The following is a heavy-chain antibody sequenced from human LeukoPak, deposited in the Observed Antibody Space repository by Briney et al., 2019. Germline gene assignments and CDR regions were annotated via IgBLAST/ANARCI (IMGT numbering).Heavy chain of an antibody. J-gene: IGHJ3*02. Sequence: GASLKISCKGSGFRFTSYWIGWVRQMPGKGLEGMGIIYPGDSDTRFSPSFQGQVTISADKSNSTAYLQWSSLKASDTAMYYCARLGNSSGWIPDAFDIWGQGTMVTVSS. V-gene: IGHV5-51*01. CDR2: IYPGDSDT. CDR1: GFRFTSYW. D-gene: IGHD6-19*01. CDR3: ARLGNSSGWIPDAFDI.